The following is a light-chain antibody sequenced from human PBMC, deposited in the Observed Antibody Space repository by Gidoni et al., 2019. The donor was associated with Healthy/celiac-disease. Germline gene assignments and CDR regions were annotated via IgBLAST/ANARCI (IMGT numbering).Light chain of an antibody. J-gene: IGLJ1*01. CDR3: CSYAGSSPEV. V-gene: IGLV2-23*02. CDR1: SSDVGSYNL. CDR2: EVS. Sequence: QSALTQPASVSGSPGQSITISCTGTSSDVGSYNLGSWYQQHPGKAPKLMIYEVSKRPSGVANRFSGSKSVNTASLTISGLQAEDEADYYCCSYAGSSPEVFGTGTKVTVL.